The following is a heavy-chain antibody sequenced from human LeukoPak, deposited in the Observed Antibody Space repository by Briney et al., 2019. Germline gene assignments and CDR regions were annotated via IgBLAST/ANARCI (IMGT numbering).Heavy chain of an antibody. J-gene: IGHJ6*03. Sequence: GGSLRLSCAASGFTFSSYWMSWVRQAPGKGLEWVANIKEDGSEKYYVDSVKGRFTISRDNSKNTLYLQMNSLRAEDTAVYYCANFAVRGPDYYYYYMDVWGKGTTVTISS. CDR2: IKEDGSEK. V-gene: IGHV3-7*01. D-gene: IGHD3-10*01. CDR3: ANFAVRGPDYYYYYMDV. CDR1: GFTFSSYW.